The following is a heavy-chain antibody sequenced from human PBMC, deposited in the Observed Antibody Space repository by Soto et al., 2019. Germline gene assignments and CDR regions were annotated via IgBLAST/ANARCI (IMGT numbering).Heavy chain of an antibody. J-gene: IGHJ4*02. D-gene: IGHD2-2*01. Sequence: PGGSLRLSCAASGFTFSNYVMSWVRQAPGKGLEWVSSISGSGDNTYYADSVKGRFTISRDNSKNTLFLQMNNLRAEDTAVYYCARDGFVVTPAASAYLDYWGQGTLVTVSS. CDR2: ISGSGDNT. V-gene: IGHV3-23*01. CDR3: ARDGFVVTPAASAYLDY. CDR1: GFTFSNYV.